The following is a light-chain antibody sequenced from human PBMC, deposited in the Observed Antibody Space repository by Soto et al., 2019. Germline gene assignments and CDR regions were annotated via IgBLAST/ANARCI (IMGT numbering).Light chain of an antibody. CDR1: SSNIGAGYD. Sequence: QPVLTQPPSVSGAPGQRVTISCTGSSSNIGAGYDVHWYQLLPGTAPKLLIYGNDNRPSGVPDRFSGSKSGTSASLAITGLQAEDEADYYCQSYDSSLSGFVFGGGTQLTVL. CDR3: QSYDSSLSGFV. J-gene: IGLJ7*01. CDR2: GND. V-gene: IGLV1-40*01.